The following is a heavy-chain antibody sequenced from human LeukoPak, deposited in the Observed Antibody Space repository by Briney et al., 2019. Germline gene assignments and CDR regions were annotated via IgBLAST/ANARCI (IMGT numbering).Heavy chain of an antibody. J-gene: IGHJ4*02. Sequence: GGSLRLSCAASGFTFSDYYMSWIRQAPGKGLEWVSGISGSGGGTYYADSVKGRFTISRDNSKNTLNLGMNSLRAEDTAVYYCAKGGGYCTSTSCYFTTGYWGQGTLVTVSS. CDR3: AKGGGYCTSTSCYFTTGY. V-gene: IGHV3-23*01. CDR2: ISGSGGGT. CDR1: GFTFSDYY. D-gene: IGHD2-2*03.